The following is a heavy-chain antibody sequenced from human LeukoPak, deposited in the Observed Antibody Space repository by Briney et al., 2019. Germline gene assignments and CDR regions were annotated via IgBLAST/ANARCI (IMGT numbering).Heavy chain of an antibody. Sequence: GGSLRLSCAASGFTLSSYAMTWVRQAPGRGLEWVSSVDGGGGGTYYADSVKGRFTISRDNSKNTLSLQMNSLRAEDTAVYYCARGVWDWGQGTLVTVSS. J-gene: IGHJ4*02. D-gene: IGHD1-26*01. CDR2: VDGGGGGT. CDR1: GFTLSSYA. CDR3: ARGVWD. V-gene: IGHV3-23*01.